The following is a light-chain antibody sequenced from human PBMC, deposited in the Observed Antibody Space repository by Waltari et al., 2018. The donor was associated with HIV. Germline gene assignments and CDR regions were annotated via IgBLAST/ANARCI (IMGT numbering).Light chain of an antibody. CDR1: DVETYDL. V-gene: IGLV2-23*02. CDR2: DVT. Sequence: QSALTQPASVSGSPGQSITVSCTGDVETYDLVSWYQVHPGRAHKLIIHDVTQRTSRVSSRFAASKSGNTASPTISGLEAEEESPYSCCTLSGRSSTWVFGGGTQVTVL. CDR3: CTLSGRSSTWV. J-gene: IGLJ3*02.